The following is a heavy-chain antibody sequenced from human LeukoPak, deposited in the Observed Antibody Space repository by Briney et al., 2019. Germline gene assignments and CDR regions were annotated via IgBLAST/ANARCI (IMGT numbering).Heavy chain of an antibody. CDR3: ARDPLRSTWSTYYNALDV. CDR2: ISAYNGNT. CDR1: GYSLTSYA. V-gene: IGHV1-18*01. Sequence: ASVKVSCKASGYSLTSYAINWARQAPGQGLEWMGWISAYNGNTDYAQKLQGRVTMTTDTSTSTAYMELRSLTSDDTAVYYCARDPLRSTWSTYYNALDVWGQGTTVTVSS. J-gene: IGHJ6*02. D-gene: IGHD6-13*01.